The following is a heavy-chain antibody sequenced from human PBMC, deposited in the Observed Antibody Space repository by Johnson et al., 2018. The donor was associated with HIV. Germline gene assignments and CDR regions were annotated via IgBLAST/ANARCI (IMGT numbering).Heavy chain of an antibody. V-gene: IGHV3-33*01. D-gene: IGHD3-10*01. Sequence: QVQLVESGGGVVQPGRSLRLSCAASGFIFSSYGMHWVRQAPGKGLEWVAVIWYDGSNKYYADSVKGRFTISRDNSKNSLYLQMNSLRAGDTAVYYCARAGRWSGDTFDIWGQGTMVTVSS. CDR2: IWYDGSNK. J-gene: IGHJ3*02. CDR1: GFIFSSYG. CDR3: ARAGRWSGDTFDI.